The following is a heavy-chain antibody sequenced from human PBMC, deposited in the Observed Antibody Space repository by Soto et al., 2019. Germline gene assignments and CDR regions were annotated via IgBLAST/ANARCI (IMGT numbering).Heavy chain of an antibody. CDR1: GYTFTGYY. D-gene: IGHD6-19*01. J-gene: IGHJ3*02. Sequence: QVQLVQSGAEVKKPGASVKVSCKASGYTFTGYYMHWVRQAPGQGLEWMGWINPNSGGTNYAQKFQGWVTMTRDTSISTAYMELSRLRSDDTAVYYCARGLNLLGYSSGWPYDAFDIWGQGTMVTVSS. CDR3: ARGLNLLGYSSGWPYDAFDI. CDR2: INPNSGGT. V-gene: IGHV1-2*04.